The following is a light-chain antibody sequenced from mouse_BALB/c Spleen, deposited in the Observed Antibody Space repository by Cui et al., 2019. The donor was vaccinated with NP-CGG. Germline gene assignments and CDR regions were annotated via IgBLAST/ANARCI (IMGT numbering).Light chain of an antibody. J-gene: IGLJ1*01. Sequence: QAFVTRESPLTTSPGETVTLTCRSSTGAVTTSNYANWVQEKPDHLFTGLIGGTINRAPGVPARFSGSLIGDKAALTITGAQTEDEAIYFCALWYSNHWVFGGGTKLTVL. CDR2: GTI. CDR3: ALWYSNHWV. V-gene: IGLV1*01. CDR1: TGAVTTSNY.